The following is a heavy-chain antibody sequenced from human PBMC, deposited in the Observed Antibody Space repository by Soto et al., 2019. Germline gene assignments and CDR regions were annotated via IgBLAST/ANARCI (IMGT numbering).Heavy chain of an antibody. Sequence: GGSLRLSCAASGFTFSSYDMHWVRQATGKGLEWVSAIGTAGDTYYPGSVKGRFTISRENAKNSLYLQMNSLRAEDTAVYYCARAMPVSSSWYGGNYYGMDVWGQGTTVTVS. V-gene: IGHV3-13*01. CDR1: GFTFSSYD. CDR3: ARAMPVSSSWYGGNYYGMDV. CDR2: IGTAGDT. D-gene: IGHD6-13*01. J-gene: IGHJ6*02.